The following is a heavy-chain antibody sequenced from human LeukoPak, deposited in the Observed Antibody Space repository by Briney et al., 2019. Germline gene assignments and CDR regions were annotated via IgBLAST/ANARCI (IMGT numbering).Heavy chain of an antibody. D-gene: IGHD3-10*01. CDR3: ARALWFGEPAPPL. CDR1: GFTFSSYA. CDR2: ISYDGSNK. Sequence: GGSLRLSCAASGFTFSSYAMHWVRQAPGKGLEWVAVISYDGSNKYYADSVKGRFTISRDNSKNTLYLQMNSLRAEGTAVYYCARALWFGEPAPPLWGQGTLVTVSS. J-gene: IGHJ4*02. V-gene: IGHV3-30-3*01.